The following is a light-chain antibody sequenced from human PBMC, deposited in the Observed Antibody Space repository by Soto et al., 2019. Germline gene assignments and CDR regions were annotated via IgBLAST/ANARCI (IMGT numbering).Light chain of an antibody. CDR3: MQGIQVPFT. CDR2: EVS. CDR1: QSLLQRAGETY. J-gene: IGKJ3*01. Sequence: DVVMTQIPLSLSVTPGQPASISCKSSQSLLQRAGETYLYWYLQKPGQPPQLLMYEVSNRFSGVPDRFSGSGSGTDFTLKISRVEAEDVGVYYCMQGIQVPFTFGPGTKVDIK. V-gene: IGKV2D-29*01.